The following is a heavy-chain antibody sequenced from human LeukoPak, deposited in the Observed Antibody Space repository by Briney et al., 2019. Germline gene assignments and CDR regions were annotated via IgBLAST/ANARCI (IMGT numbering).Heavy chain of an antibody. CDR3: ARDKYTGYETFDY. J-gene: IGHJ4*02. CDR1: GYTFTGYY. Sequence: GASVKVSCKASGYTFTGYYIHWVRQAPGRGVEWMGWINPNNGGTNYAQKFQGRVTMTRDTSISTAYMELNRLTSDDTAVYYCARDKYTGYETFDYWGQGTPVTVSS. D-gene: IGHD5-12*01. CDR2: INPNNGGT. V-gene: IGHV1-2*02.